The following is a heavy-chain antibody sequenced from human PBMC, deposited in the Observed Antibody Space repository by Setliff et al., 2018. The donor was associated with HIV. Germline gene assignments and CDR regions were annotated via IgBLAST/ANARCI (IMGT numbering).Heavy chain of an antibody. D-gene: IGHD3-22*01. Sequence: ASVKVSCKASGYTFISYAIHWVRQAPGQRLEWMGWINVGNGNTKYSQKFQGRVTITRDTSASTAYMELSSLRSEDTAVYYCARESNTYYYDSSGYYYDYWGQGTLVTVSS. CDR3: ARESNTYYYDSSGYYYDY. CDR2: INVGNGNT. J-gene: IGHJ4*02. V-gene: IGHV1-3*01. CDR1: GYTFISYA.